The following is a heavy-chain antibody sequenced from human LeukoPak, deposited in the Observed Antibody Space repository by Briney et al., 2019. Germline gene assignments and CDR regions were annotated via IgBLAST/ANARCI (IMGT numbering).Heavy chain of an antibody. J-gene: IGHJ4*02. CDR3: ARLVEMATMVDY. CDR1: GVSISSTTYF. CDR2: IYYSGST. Sequence: SETLSLTCTVSGVSISSTTYFWVWIRQPPGKGLEWIGSIYYSGSTYYNPSLKSPVTISADTSKNQLSLNLSSVTAADTAVYYCARLVEMATMVDYWGRGTLVIVSS. V-gene: IGHV4-39*01. D-gene: IGHD5-24*01.